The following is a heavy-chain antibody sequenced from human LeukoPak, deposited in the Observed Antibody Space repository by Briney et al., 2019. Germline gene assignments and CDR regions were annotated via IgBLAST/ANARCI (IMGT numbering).Heavy chain of an antibody. D-gene: IGHD5-12*01. V-gene: IGHV4-59*08. CDR1: GGSISSYY. CDR2: IYYSRST. Sequence: KPSETLSLTSTVSGGSISSYYWSWIRQPPGKGLGRLGYIYYSRSTNYNPSLKSRVTISVDTSKNQFSLKLSSVTAADTAVYYCARHVNIVATMGYWYFDLWGRGTLVTVSS. J-gene: IGHJ2*01. CDR3: ARHVNIVATMGYWYFDL.